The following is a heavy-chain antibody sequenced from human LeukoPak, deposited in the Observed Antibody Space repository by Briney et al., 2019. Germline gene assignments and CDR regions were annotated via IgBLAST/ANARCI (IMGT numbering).Heavy chain of an antibody. V-gene: IGHV4-39*07. D-gene: IGHD2-21*01. J-gene: IGHJ4*02. CDR3: ARAKLIDGPYFDY. CDR2: IYHSGST. CDR1: GSSTSSSSYY. Sequence: SETLSLTCTVSGSSTSSSSYYWGWIRQPPGKGLEWIGSIYHSGSTYYNPSLKSRVTISVDTSKNKFSLKLSSVTAADTAVYYCARAKLIDGPYFDYWGQGTLVTVSS.